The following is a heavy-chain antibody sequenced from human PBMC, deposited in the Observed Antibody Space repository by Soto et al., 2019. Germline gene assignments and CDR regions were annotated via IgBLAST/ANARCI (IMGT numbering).Heavy chain of an antibody. CDR1: GGSISSYY. V-gene: IGHV4-59*01. CDR3: ARVGNEESDYYYYYYMDV. J-gene: IGHJ6*03. CDR2: IYYSGST. Sequence: SVTLSVTCTVSGGSISSYYWSWIRQPPGKGLEWIGYIYYSGSTNYNPSLKSRVTISVDTSKNQFSLKLSSVTAADTAVYYCARVGNEESDYYYYYYMDVWGKGTTVTVSS.